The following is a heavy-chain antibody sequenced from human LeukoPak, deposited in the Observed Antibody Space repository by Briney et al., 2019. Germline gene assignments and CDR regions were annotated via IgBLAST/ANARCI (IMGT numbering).Heavy chain of an antibody. J-gene: IGHJ4*02. CDR1: GGSISSSSYY. CDR2: IYYSGST. Sequence: KTSETLSLTCTVSGGSISSSSYYWGWIRQPPGKGLEWIGSIYYSGSTYYNPSLKSRVTISVDTSKNQFSLKLSSVTAADTAVYYCARRRPSSSIDYWGQGTLVTVSS. CDR3: ARRRPSSSIDY. D-gene: IGHD6-13*01. V-gene: IGHV4-39*01.